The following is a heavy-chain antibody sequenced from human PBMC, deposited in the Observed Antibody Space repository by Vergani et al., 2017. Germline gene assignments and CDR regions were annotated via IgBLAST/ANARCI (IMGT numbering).Heavy chain of an antibody. J-gene: IGHJ4*02. CDR2: ISGRSSYV. Sequence: VQLQESGPGLVKPSETLSLTCTVSNDSVSNTFYYWGWIRQTPGKGLEWVASISGRSSYVNYAVSVKGRFTISRDNAKNSLFLQMNSPRAEDTAVYYCVREETFYDSVSDYLAGYFDHWGQGALVTVSS. CDR1: NDSVSNTFY. CDR3: VREETFYDSVSDYLAGYFDH. D-gene: IGHD3-3*01. V-gene: IGHV3-21*06.